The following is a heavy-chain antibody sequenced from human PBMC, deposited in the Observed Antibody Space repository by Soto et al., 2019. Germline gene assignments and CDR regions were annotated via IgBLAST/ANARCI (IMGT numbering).Heavy chain of an antibody. Sequence: PSEPLSLTCAVYGGSFSGYYWSWIRQPPGKGLEWIGEINHSGSTNYNPSLKSRVTISVDTSKNQFSLKLSSVTAADTAVYYCARGVAVGYYSSGYFCYWGPGTRVTLSS. CDR1: GGSFSGYY. CDR3: ARGVAVGYYSSGYFCY. J-gene: IGHJ4*02. CDR2: INHSGST. V-gene: IGHV4-34*01. D-gene: IGHD6-19*01.